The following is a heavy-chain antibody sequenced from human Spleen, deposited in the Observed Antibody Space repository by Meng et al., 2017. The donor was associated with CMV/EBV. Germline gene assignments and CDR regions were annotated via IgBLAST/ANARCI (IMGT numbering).Heavy chain of an antibody. CDR2: ISSSSTSI. J-gene: IGHJ6*02. D-gene: IGHD5-24*01. CDR1: GFTFSSYT. V-gene: IGHV3-48*04. Sequence: GESLKISCSASGFTFSSYTMNWVRQAPGKGLEWVSYISSSSTSIYYADSVMGRFTISRDNAKNSLYLQMNSLRAEDTAVYYCARDSATGHYYYGMDVWGQGTTVTVSS. CDR3: ARDSATGHYYYGMDV.